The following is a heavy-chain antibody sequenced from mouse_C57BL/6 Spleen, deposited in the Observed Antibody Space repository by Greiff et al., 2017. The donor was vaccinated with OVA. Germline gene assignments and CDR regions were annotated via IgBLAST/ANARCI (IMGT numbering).Heavy chain of an antibody. CDR3: TRSPLYYGKGYYAMDY. Sequence: VQLQESGAELVRPGASVTLSCKASGYTFTDYEMHWVKQTPVHGLEWIGAIDPETGGTAYNQKFKGKAILTADKSSSTAYMELRSLTSEDSAVYYCTRSPLYYGKGYYAMDYWGQGTSVTVSS. CDR2: IDPETGGT. CDR1: GYTFTDYE. D-gene: IGHD2-1*01. V-gene: IGHV1-15*01. J-gene: IGHJ4*01.